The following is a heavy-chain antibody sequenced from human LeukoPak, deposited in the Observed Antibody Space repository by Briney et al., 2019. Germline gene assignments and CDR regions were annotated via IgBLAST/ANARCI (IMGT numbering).Heavy chain of an antibody. J-gene: IGHJ3*02. V-gene: IGHV3-64*01. CDR2: ISGNGGDT. Sequence: PGGSLRLSCAASGFTFSSHAMHWVRQAPGKGLEYVSAISGNGGDTWYRNSVKGRFTISRDNAEKMLYLQMGSLRGEDMAVYFCARASITASGPHDVYDIWGRGTMVTVSS. CDR1: GFTFSSHA. CDR3: ARASITASGPHDVYDI. D-gene: IGHD6-13*01.